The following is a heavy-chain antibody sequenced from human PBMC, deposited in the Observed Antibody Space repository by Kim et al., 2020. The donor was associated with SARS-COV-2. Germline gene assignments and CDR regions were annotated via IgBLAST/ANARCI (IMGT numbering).Heavy chain of an antibody. CDR1: GFTFSSYA. J-gene: IGHJ4*02. D-gene: IGHD6-19*01. CDR3: ARERRVIAVVFDY. CDR2: ISYDGSNK. Sequence: GGSLRLSCAASGFTFSSYAMHWVRQAPGKGLEWVAVISYDGSNKYYADSVKGRFTISRDNSKNTLYLQMNSLRAEDTAVYYCARERRVIAVVFDYWGQGTLVTVSS. V-gene: IGHV3-30*04.